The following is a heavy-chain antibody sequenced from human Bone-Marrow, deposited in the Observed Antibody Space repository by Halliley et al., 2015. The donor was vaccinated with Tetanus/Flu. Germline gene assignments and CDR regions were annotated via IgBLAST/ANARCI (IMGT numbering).Heavy chain of an antibody. V-gene: IGHV3-11*03. J-gene: IGHJ5*02. Sequence: EWVSFISSTTRYTKYADSGKGRFTISRDNAKNSVNLQMNSLRADDTAIYYCARGGSSSGLNLWGQGTLVTVSS. CDR3: ARGGSSSGLNL. D-gene: IGHD6-13*01. CDR2: ISSTTRYT.